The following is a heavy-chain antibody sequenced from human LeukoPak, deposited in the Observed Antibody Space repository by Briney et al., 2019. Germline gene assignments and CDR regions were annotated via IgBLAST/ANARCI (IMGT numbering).Heavy chain of an antibody. J-gene: IGHJ6*02. CDR1: GGSFSGYY. V-gene: IGHV4-34*01. D-gene: IGHD3-10*01. CDR2: INHSGST. Sequence: PSETLSLTCAVYGGSFSGYYWSWIRQPPGKGLEWIGEINHSGSTNYNPSLKSRVTMSVDTSKNQFSLKLSSVTAADTAVYYCARDSEYYYGSGHYYYGMDVWGQGTTVTVSS. CDR3: ARDSEYYYGSGHYYYGMDV.